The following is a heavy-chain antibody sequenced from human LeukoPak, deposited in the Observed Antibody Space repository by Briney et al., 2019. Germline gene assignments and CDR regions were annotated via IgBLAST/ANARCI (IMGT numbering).Heavy chain of an antibody. CDR3: ARDQITTVRGVIARSTPYYDYHFMDV. J-gene: IGHJ6*03. Sequence: GASLRLSCAASGFTFSSYGMHWVRHAPGRGLEWVAFIRYDGSNKYSAHSVRGRFPISRDNSKHTLYLQMNSLRADDTAIYYCARDQITTVRGVIARSTPYYDYHFMDVRGKGTTVTLSS. V-gene: IGHV3-30*02. CDR2: IRYDGSNK. D-gene: IGHD3-10*01. CDR1: GFTFSSYG.